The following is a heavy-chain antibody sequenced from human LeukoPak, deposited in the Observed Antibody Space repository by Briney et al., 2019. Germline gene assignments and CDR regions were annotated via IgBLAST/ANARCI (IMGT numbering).Heavy chain of an antibody. CDR1: GFTFSSYA. D-gene: IGHD4-17*01. J-gene: IGHJ4*02. CDR3: ARLSAVPNDYGDAGGG. V-gene: IGHV3-23*01. CDR2: IRDSGSST. Sequence: GSLRLSCAASGFTFSSYAMSWVRQAPGKGLEWVSAIRDSGSSTHYADSVKGRFTTSRDNSKNTLYLQMNSLRAEDTAVYYCARLSAVPNDYGDAGGGWGQGTLVTVSS.